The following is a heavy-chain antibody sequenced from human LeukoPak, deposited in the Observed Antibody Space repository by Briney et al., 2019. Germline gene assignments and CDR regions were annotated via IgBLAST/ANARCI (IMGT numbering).Heavy chain of an antibody. V-gene: IGHV3-64D*09. Sequence: GGSLRLSCSASGFTFSTYAMHWVRQAPGKGLEYVSAISSNGGSTYYADSVEGRFTISRDNSKSTLYLQMSSLRAEDTAVYYCVVSYLYAFDIWGQGTTVTVSS. CDR1: GFTFSTYA. J-gene: IGHJ3*02. D-gene: IGHD5-18*01. CDR3: VVSYLYAFDI. CDR2: ISSNGGST.